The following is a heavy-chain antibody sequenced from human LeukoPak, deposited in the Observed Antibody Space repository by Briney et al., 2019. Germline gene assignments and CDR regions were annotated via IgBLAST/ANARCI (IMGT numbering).Heavy chain of an antibody. J-gene: IGHJ6*02. V-gene: IGHV3-23*01. CDR2: ISGSGGST. D-gene: IGHD6-19*01. CDR1: GFTFSSYA. Sequence: GGSLRLSCAASGFTFSSYAMSWVRQAPGKGLEWVSAISGSGGSTYYADSVRGRFTISRDNSKNTLYLQMNSLRAEDTAVYYCAKESVAGLDYYYDMDVWGRGTTVTVSS. CDR3: AKESVAGLDYYYDMDV.